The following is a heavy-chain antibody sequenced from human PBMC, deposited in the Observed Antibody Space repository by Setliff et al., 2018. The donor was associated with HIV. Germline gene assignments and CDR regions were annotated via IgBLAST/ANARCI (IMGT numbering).Heavy chain of an antibody. J-gene: IGHJ5*02. V-gene: IGHV3-48*03. Sequence: GGSLRLSCAASGFTFSSYEMNWVRQAPGKGLEWVSYISSSDNTIHYADSVRGRFTISRDNAKNSLYLQMNSLRAEDTAVYYCARDFGGYCSSMSCPGLFDPWGQGTLVTVSS. CDR1: GFTFSSYE. D-gene: IGHD2-2*01. CDR3: ARDFGGYCSSMSCPGLFDP. CDR2: ISSSDNTI.